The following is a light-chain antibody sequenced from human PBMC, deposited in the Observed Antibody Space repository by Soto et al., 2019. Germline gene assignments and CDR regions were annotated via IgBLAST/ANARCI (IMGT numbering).Light chain of an antibody. CDR3: QQYNNWS. CDR2: AAS. CDR1: QSVGSN. V-gene: IGKV3-15*01. J-gene: IGKJ5*01. Sequence: EMVMTQSPDTLSVSPGERATLSCRARQSVGSNLAWYQQKPGQAPRLLIYAASTRATGIPARFSGSGSGTEFTLTISSLQSEDFAVYYCQQYNNWSFGQGTRLEIK.